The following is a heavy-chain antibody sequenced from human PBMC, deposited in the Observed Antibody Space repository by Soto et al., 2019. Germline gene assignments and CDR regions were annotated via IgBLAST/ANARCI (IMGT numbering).Heavy chain of an antibody. CDR1: GFTFDDYT. D-gene: IGHD5-12*01. V-gene: IGHV3-43*01. CDR3: AKGGMAKITYYYYYGMDV. Sequence: GGSLRLSCAASGFTFDDYTMHWVRQAPGKGLEWVSLISWDGGSTYYADSVKGRFTISRDNSKNSLYLQMNSLRTEDTALYYCAKGGMAKITYYYYYGMDVWGQGTTVTVSS. CDR2: ISWDGGST. J-gene: IGHJ6*02.